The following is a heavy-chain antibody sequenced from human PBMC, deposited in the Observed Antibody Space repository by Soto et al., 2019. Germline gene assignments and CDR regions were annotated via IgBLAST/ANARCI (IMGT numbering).Heavy chain of an antibody. Sequence: QVQLVQSGAEVKKPGSSVKVSCKASGGTFSSYAISWVRQAPGQGLEWMGGIIPIFGTANYAQKFQGRVTVTADESTRTAYMGAGSLRSEDTAVYYCAGGGATASYNWFDPWGQGTLVTVSS. CDR1: GGTFSSYA. J-gene: IGHJ5*02. D-gene: IGHD1-26*01. CDR2: IIPIFGTA. V-gene: IGHV1-69*12. CDR3: AGGGATASYNWFDP.